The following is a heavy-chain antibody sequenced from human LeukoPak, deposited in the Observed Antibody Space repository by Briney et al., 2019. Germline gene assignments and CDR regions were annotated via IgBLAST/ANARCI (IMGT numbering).Heavy chain of an antibody. V-gene: IGHV3-23*01. CDR3: AKKTPGIHPFDS. Sequence: GGSLRLSCAASGFTFRTSAFSWVRQSPGRGLEWVSTVGTDSDTYYADSVKGRFTISRDNSKNMVYLQMTGLRADDTAVYYCAKKTPGIHPFDSWGQGTLVTVSP. D-gene: IGHD6-13*01. J-gene: IGHJ4*02. CDR1: GFTFRTSA. CDR2: VGTDSDT.